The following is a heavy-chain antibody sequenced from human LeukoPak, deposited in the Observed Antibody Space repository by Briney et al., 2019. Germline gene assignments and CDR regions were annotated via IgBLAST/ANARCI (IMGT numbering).Heavy chain of an antibody. CDR2: ISTGGTYI. CDR3: AGISAAGTF. CDR1: GFTFSNYA. Sequence: GGSLRLSYAASGFTFSNYAMRWVRQAPGKGLEWVSSISTGGTYIYYADSVKGRFTISRDNAKNSLYLQMNTLRAEDTAVYYCAGISAAGTFWGQGALVTVSS. V-gene: IGHV3-21*01. D-gene: IGHD6-13*01. J-gene: IGHJ4*02.